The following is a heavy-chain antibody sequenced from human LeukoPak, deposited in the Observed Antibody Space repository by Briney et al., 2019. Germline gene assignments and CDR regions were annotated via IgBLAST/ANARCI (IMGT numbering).Heavy chain of an antibody. CDR3: ARVTARKGWGSLRSEYYFDY. CDR1: GGTFSSYA. V-gene: IGHV1-69*05. CDR2: IIPIVGTA. D-gene: IGHD7-27*01. J-gene: IGHJ4*02. Sequence: EASVKVSCKASGGTFSSYAIGWVRQAPGQGLEWMGGIIPIVGTANYAQKFQGRVTITTDESTSTAYMELSSLRSEDTAVYYCARVTARKGWGSLRSEYYFDYWGQGTLVTVSS.